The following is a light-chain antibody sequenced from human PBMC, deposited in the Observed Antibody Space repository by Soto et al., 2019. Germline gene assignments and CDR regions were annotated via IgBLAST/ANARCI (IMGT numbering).Light chain of an antibody. V-gene: IGKV3-20*01. CDR1: QSVSRSY. Sequence: PGDRVTITCRASQSVSRSYLAWYQQKPGQAPRLLIYVASSRATGIPDRFSGSGSGTDFTLTIRRLEPEDFAVYYCQQYGSSPLTFGGGTKVDI. J-gene: IGKJ4*01. CDR3: QQYGSSPLT. CDR2: VAS.